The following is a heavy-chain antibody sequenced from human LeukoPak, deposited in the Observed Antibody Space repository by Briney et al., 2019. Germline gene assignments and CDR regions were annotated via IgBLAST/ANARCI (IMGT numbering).Heavy chain of an antibody. CDR1: GFTFSSYA. Sequence: GGSLRLSCAASGFTFSSYAMHWVRQAPGKGLQWVAVITYDGSSEYYADSVNGRFIISRDNSKNTLYLQVNSLRAEDTAVYYCAKDSDIAVAGTDDGFDLWGQGTMASVCS. V-gene: IGHV3-30*04. CDR3: AKDSDIAVAGTDDGFDL. J-gene: IGHJ3*01. D-gene: IGHD6-19*01. CDR2: ITYDGSSE.